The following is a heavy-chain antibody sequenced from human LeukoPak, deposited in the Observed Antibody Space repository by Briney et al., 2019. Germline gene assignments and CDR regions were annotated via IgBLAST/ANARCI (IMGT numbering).Heavy chain of an antibody. CDR2: LGTAGDT. J-gene: IGHJ4*02. Sequence: PGGSLRLSCAASGFTFSSYSMNWVRQAPGKGLEWVSALGTAGDTFYPGSVKGRFSISRDNAKKSLFLQMNSLRVEDTAIYYCARQSTPHGNFDYWGQGTPVTVSS. D-gene: IGHD5-24*01. CDR1: GFTFSSYS. CDR3: ARQSTPHGNFDY. V-gene: IGHV3-13*01.